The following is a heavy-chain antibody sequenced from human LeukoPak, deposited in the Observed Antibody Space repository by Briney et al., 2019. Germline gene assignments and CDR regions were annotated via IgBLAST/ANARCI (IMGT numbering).Heavy chain of an antibody. J-gene: IGHJ4*02. Sequence: PSETLSLTCAVYGGSFSGYYWSWIRQPPGKGLEWIGEINHSGSTNYNPSLKSRVTISVDTSKNQFSLKLSSVTAADTAVYYCASLYGDVYYFDYWGQGTLVTVSS. CDR3: ASLYGDVYYFDY. CDR1: GGSFSGYY. D-gene: IGHD4-17*01. CDR2: INHSGST. V-gene: IGHV4-34*01.